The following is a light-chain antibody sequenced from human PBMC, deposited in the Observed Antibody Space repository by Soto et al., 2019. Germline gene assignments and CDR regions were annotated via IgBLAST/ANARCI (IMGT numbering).Light chain of an antibody. Sequence: DIQMTQSLSSLSASVGDRVTITCRASQSISNSLSWYQQKPGKDPKFLIYVASTLQSGVPSRFSGSGSGTDFTLTISSLQPEDVATYFCQQTFSPPYTFGQGTKLEIK. J-gene: IGKJ2*01. CDR3: QQTFSPPYT. CDR1: QSISNS. V-gene: IGKV1-39*01. CDR2: VAS.